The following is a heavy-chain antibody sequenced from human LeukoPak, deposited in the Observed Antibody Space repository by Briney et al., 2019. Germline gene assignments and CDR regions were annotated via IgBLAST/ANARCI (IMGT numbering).Heavy chain of an antibody. V-gene: IGHV3-23*01. CDR2: ISGSGGST. D-gene: IGHD3-22*01. CDR1: GFTFSSYA. CDR3: AKEGPADYYDSSGYYPYYFDY. Sequence: PGGSLRLSCAASGFTFSSYAMSWVRQAPGKGLEWVSAISGSGGSTYYADSVKGRFTISRDNSKNTLYLQMNSLRAEDTAVYYCAKEGPADYYDSSGYYPYYFDYWGQGTLVTVSS. J-gene: IGHJ4*02.